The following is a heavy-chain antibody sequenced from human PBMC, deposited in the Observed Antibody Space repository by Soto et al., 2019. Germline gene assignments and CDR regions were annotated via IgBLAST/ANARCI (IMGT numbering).Heavy chain of an antibody. V-gene: IGHV3-7*03. Sequence: EVQLVESGGGLVQPGGSLRLSCAASGFTFSSYWMSWVRQAPGKGLEWVANIKQDGSEKYYVDSVKGRFTISRDNAKNSLYLQMNSLRAEDTAGYYGARGRYCSSTSCRFDPWGQGTLVTVSS. CDR2: IKQDGSEK. J-gene: IGHJ5*02. CDR3: ARGRYCSSTSCRFDP. D-gene: IGHD2-2*01. CDR1: GFTFSSYW.